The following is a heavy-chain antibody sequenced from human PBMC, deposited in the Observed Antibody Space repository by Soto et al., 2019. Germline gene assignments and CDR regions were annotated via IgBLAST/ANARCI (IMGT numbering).Heavy chain of an antibody. CDR1: GFIFAKYG. J-gene: IGHJ6*02. D-gene: IGHD1-1*01. CDR2: ITYEGSNK. CDR3: AKARGANNWANYYGLDV. Sequence: PGGSLRLSCAASGFIFAKYGMHWVRQAPGKGLEWVALITYEGSNKYYVDAVKGRFTISRDNAKNMVSLQMDSLRAEDTAVYYCAKARGANNWANYYGLDVWGQGTTVTVSS. V-gene: IGHV3-30*18.